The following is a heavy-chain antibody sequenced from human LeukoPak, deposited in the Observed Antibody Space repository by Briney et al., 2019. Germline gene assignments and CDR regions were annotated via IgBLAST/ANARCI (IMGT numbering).Heavy chain of an antibody. CDR1: GGSISSSSYY. Sequence: SETLTLTCTVSGGSISSSSYYWGWIRQPPGKGLEWLGSIYYSGSTYYNPSLKSRVTISVDTYKNQFSLKLSSVTAADTAVYYCARVSGAYVDYWGQGTLVSVSS. D-gene: IGHD4-17*01. CDR3: ARVSGAYVDY. J-gene: IGHJ4*02. V-gene: IGHV4-39*07. CDR2: IYYSGST.